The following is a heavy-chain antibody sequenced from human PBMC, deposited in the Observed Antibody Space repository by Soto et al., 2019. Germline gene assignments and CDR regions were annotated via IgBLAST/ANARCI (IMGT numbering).Heavy chain of an antibody. CDR3: ARGKESPITFGGVITEGSYYFDY. V-gene: IGHV4-34*01. J-gene: IGHJ4*02. CDR2: INHSGST. CDR1: GGSFSGYY. D-gene: IGHD3-16*02. Sequence: QVQLQQWGAGLLKPSETLSLTCAVYGGSFSGYYWSWIRQPPGKGLGWIGEINHSGSTNYNPSLKSRVTISVDTSKNQFSLKLSSVTAADTAVYYCARGKESPITFGGVITEGSYYFDYWGQGTLVTVSS.